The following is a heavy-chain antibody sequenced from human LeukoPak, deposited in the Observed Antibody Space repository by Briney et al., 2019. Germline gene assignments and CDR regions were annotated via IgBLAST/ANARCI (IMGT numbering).Heavy chain of an antibody. V-gene: IGHV4-39*01. J-gene: IGHJ5*02. Sequence: SETLSLTCTVSGGSISSSSYYWGWIRQPPGKGLEWIGSIYYSGSPYYNPSLKSRVTISVDTSKKQFSLKLSSVTAADTAVYYCARHVGFITMVRGVINNKWFDPWGQGTLVTVSS. CDR2: IYYSGSP. CDR3: ARHVGFITMVRGVINNKWFDP. D-gene: IGHD3-10*01. CDR1: GGSISSSSYY.